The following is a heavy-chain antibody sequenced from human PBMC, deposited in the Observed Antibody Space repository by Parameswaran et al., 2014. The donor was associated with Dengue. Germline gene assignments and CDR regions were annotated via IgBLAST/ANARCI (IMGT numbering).Heavy chain of an antibody. CDR2: IDWGDDK. V-gene: IGHV2-70*11. Sequence: WIRQPPGKALEWLARIDWGDDKYYSTSLKTRLTISKDTSKNQVVLTMTNMDPVDTATYYCARSQGNRGMDVWGQGTTVTVSS. J-gene: IGHJ6*02. D-gene: IGHD2/OR15-2a*01. CDR3: ARSQGNRGMDV.